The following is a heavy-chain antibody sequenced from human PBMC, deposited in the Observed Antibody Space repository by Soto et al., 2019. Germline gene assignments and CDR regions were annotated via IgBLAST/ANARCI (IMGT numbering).Heavy chain of an antibody. V-gene: IGHV3-21*01. CDR1: GFSFTSFS. J-gene: IGHJ3*02. D-gene: IGHD1-1*01. Sequence: XXSLRLSCTASGFSFTSFSMDWVRQAPGKGLEWVSYMXSSSSXIYYADSVKGXXTISRDNXXNSLYLQMNSLRAEDTAVYYCTTEATGHDAFDIWGQGTMVTVSS. CDR3: TTEATGHDAFDI. CDR2: MXSSSSXI.